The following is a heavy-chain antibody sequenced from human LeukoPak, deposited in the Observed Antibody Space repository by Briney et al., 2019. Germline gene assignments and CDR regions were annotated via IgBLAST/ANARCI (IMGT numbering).Heavy chain of an antibody. CDR3: ARAHDFWSGSNSMDV. CDR2: IYYNGFT. J-gene: IGHJ6*02. V-gene: IGHV4-31*03. Sequence: MSSDTLSLTCTVSGGSINSEPYYWSWIRHLPGRGLEWIGYIYYNGFTYSNPSLKSRLTMSVDTSKSQFSLKLSSVTAADTAVYYCARAHDFWSGSNSMDVWGQGATVTVSS. D-gene: IGHD3-3*01. CDR1: GGSINSEPYY.